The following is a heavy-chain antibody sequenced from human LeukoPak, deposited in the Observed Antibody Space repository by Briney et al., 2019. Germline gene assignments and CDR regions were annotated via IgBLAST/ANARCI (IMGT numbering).Heavy chain of an antibody. D-gene: IGHD3-10*01. CDR1: EFTFNSYW. CDR2: IRSKAYGGTT. CDR3: TRGGYTVRGPQGY. Sequence: GGSLRLSCAASEFTFNSYWMSWFRQAPGKGLEWVGFIRSKAYGGTTEYAASVKGRFTISRDDSKSIAYLQMNSLKTEDTAVYYCTRGGYTVRGPQGYWGQGTLVTVSS. J-gene: IGHJ4*02. V-gene: IGHV3-49*03.